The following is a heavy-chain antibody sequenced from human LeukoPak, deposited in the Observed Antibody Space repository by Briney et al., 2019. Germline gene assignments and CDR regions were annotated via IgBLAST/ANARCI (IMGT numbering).Heavy chain of an antibody. CDR3: AKGSSSRFYYYMAV. CDR1: GFTFSNFA. Sequence: PGGSLRLSCEASGFTFSNFAMTWVRQAPGKGLEQVSGISGSAGSTNYADSVKGQFTISRDNSKNTLYLQMNNLRVGDTAVYYCAKGSSSRFYYYMAVWGKGTTITVSS. CDR2: ISGSAGST. V-gene: IGHV3-23*01. J-gene: IGHJ6*03.